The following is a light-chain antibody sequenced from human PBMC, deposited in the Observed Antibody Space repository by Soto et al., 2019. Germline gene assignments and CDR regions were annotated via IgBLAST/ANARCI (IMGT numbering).Light chain of an antibody. Sequence: DIVMTQSPLSLPVTPGEPASISCRSSQSLLHSNGYNYLDWYLQKPGQSPQLLIYLGSNRASGVHDRFSGSGSGTDFTLKISRVEAEDVGVYYCMQALPTWTFGQGTKVEIK. V-gene: IGKV2-28*01. CDR3: MQALPTWT. J-gene: IGKJ1*01. CDR1: QSLLHSNGYNY. CDR2: LGS.